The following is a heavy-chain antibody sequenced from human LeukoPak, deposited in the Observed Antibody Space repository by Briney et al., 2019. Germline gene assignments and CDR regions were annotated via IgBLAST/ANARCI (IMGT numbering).Heavy chain of an antibody. CDR2: IFYSGST. D-gene: IGHD6-19*01. CDR1: GVSISSYY. CDR3: ARDAYSSGFFFDY. Sequence: SETLSLTCSVSGVSISSYYWSWIRQPPGKGLEGVGYIFYSGSTNYNPSLKSRLTISVDTSKNQFSLKLSSVAAADTAVYYRARDAYSSGFFFDYWGQGTLVTVSS. V-gene: IGHV4-59*01. J-gene: IGHJ4*02.